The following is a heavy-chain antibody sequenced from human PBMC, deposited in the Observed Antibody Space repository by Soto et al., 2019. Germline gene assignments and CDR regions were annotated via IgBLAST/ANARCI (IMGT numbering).Heavy chain of an antibody. V-gene: IGHV4-59*01. CDR2: IYYSGST. Sequence: SETLSLTCTVSGGSISSYYWSWIRQPPGKGLEWIGYIYYSGSTNYNPSLKSRVTISVDTSKNQFSLKLSSVTAADTAVYYCARDVRDGYNLENPFFDYWGRGTLVTVSS. CDR3: ARDVRDGYNLENPFFDY. J-gene: IGHJ4*02. D-gene: IGHD5-12*01. CDR1: GGSISSYY.